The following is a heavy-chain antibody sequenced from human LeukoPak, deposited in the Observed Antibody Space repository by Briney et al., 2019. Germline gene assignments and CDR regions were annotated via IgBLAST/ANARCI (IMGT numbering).Heavy chain of an antibody. V-gene: IGHV3-15*01. D-gene: IGHD6-13*01. J-gene: IGHJ3*01. CDR1: GFSFGDAW. Sequence: GGSLRLSCAASGFSFGDAWMSWVRQAPGKGLEAVGRITSEKDGETADYAAPVKGRFIVSRDDSKSTLYLQMNSLKTEDTAVYYCTTGRVSNDAFDVWGQGTMVTVSS. CDR2: ITSEKDGETA. CDR3: TTGRVSNDAFDV.